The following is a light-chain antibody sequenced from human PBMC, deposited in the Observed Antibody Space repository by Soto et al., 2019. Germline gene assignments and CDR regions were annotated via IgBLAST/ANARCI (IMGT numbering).Light chain of an antibody. Sequence: DIQMTQSPSTLSASVGDRITITCRASQSISNLLAWYQQKPGKAPKLLIYKASTLESGVPSRFSGSGSGTEFTLTISGLQPDVFATYYCQQYNSYSTFGQGTKLEMK. CDR3: QQYNSYST. V-gene: IGKV1-5*03. J-gene: IGKJ2*01. CDR2: KAS. CDR1: QSISNL.